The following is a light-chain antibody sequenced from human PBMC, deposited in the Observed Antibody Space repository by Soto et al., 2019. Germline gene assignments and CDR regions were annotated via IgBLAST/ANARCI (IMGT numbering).Light chain of an antibody. Sequence: QSVLTQPPSVSGAPGQRVTISCTGSSSNLGAAYDVHWYQYRPGTAPKLLIYGNINRPSGVPDRISGSKFGTSASLTISGLQAEDEADYVCQSYASLSGNWVFGGGTKVTVL. V-gene: IGLV1-40*01. CDR1: SSNLGAAYD. CDR3: QSYASLSGNWV. CDR2: GNI. J-gene: IGLJ3*02.